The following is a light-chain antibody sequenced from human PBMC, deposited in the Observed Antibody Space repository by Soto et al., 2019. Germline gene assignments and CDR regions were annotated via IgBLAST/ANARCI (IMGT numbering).Light chain of an antibody. Sequence: QSALTQPPSASGSPGQSVTISCNGTSSDVGGYNFVSWYQQHPGKAPKLMIYEISKRPSGVPDRFSGSKSGNTASLTVSGLQAEDEADYYCSSYAANNNLLFGGGTKLTVL. V-gene: IGLV2-8*01. CDR1: SSDVGGYNF. J-gene: IGLJ3*02. CDR3: SSYAANNNLL. CDR2: EIS.